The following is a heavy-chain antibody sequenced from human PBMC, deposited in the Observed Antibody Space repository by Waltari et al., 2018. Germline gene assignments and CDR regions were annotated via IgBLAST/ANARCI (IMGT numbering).Heavy chain of an antibody. CDR3: ARGLDYYDSSGYYYYYYGMDV. D-gene: IGHD3-22*01. V-gene: IGHV4-59*01. Sequence: QVQLQESGPGLVKPSETLSLTCTVSGGSISSYYWSWIRQPPGKGLEWIGYIYYSGSTNYNPSLRSRVTISVDTAKNQFSLKRSSVTAADTAVYYCARGLDYYDSSGYYYYYYGMDVWGQGTTVTVSS. J-gene: IGHJ6*02. CDR2: IYYSGST. CDR1: GGSISSYY.